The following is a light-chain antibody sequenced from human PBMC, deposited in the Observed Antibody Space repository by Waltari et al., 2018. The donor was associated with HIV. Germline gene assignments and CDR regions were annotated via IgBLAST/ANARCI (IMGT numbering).Light chain of an antibody. CDR1: NLGDKF. Sequence: SYELTQPPSVSVSPGQTASIACSGDNLGDKFASWYQQKPGQSPILVIYEDTKRPSGIPERFAGSNSGNTATLTISGTQAMDEADYYCQAWDSSTVVFGGGTKLTVL. CDR2: EDT. CDR3: QAWDSSTVV. J-gene: IGLJ2*01. V-gene: IGLV3-1*01.